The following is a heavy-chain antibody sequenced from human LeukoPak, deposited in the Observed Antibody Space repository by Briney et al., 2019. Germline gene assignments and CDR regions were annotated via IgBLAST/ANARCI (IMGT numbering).Heavy chain of an antibody. V-gene: IGHV1-2*02. J-gene: IGHJ4*02. D-gene: IGHD6-19*01. Sequence: GASVKVSCKASGYTFTGYYMHWVRQAPGQGLEWMGWINPNSGGTNYAQKFQGRVTMTRDTSISTAYIDLSRLRSDDTAVYFCSRVPGYSSAWYRPFDYWGQGTLVTVSS. CDR1: GYTFTGYY. CDR3: SRVPGYSSAWYRPFDY. CDR2: INPNSGGT.